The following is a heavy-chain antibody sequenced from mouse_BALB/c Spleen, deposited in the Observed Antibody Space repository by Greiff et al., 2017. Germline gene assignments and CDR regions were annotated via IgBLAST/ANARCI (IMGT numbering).Heavy chain of an antibody. J-gene: IGHJ2*01. CDR1: GYTFTSYW. CDR2: IYPGSGST. Sequence: LQQPGSELVRPGASVKLSCKASGYTFTSYWMHWVKQRPGQGLEWIGNIYPGSGSTNYDEKFKSKATLTVDTSSSTAYMQLSSLTSEDSAVYYCTIYEDYWGQGTTLTVSS. CDR3: TIYEDY. V-gene: IGHV1S22*01. D-gene: IGHD2-3*01.